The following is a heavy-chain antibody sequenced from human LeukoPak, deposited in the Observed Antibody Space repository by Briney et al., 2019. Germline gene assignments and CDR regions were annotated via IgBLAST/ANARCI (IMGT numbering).Heavy chain of an antibody. J-gene: IGHJ4*02. D-gene: IGHD1-26*01. CDR1: GFTFSSYW. CDR2: MRQDGGEI. CDR3: ARDKIVGATHFDS. V-gene: IGHV3-7*01. Sequence: GGSLRLSCAASGFTFSSYWMSWVRQAPGKGLEWVANMRQDGGEIYYVDSVKGRFTSSRDNAKNSLHLEMNSLRAEDTAVYYCARDKIVGATHFDSWGQGTLVTVSS.